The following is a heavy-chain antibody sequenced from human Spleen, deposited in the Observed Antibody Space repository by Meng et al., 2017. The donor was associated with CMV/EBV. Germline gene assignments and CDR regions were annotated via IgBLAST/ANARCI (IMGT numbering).Heavy chain of an antibody. D-gene: IGHD6-19*01. J-gene: IGHJ4*02. V-gene: IGHV1-2*02. CDR3: ARDLSSGWYRTAAYYFDY. CDR1: FTGYY. Sequence: FTGYYMHWVRQAPGQGLEWMGWINPNSGGTNYAQKFQGRVTMTRDTSISTAYMELSRLRSDDTAVYYCARDLSSGWYRTAAYYFDYWGQGTLVTVSS. CDR2: INPNSGGT.